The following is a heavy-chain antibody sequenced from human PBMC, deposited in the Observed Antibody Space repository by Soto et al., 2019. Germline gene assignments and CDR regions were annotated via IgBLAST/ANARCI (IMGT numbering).Heavy chain of an antibody. CDR2: ISYDGTNK. D-gene: IGHD4-17*01. CDR1: GFIFGSYG. CDR3: AHPRGYGVFDAVDI. V-gene: IGHV3-30*03. Sequence: GGSLRLSCTASGFIFGSYGMHWVRQAPGKGLEWVALISYDGTNKYYPESVRGRFTISRDNSINTLYLQMTSLRTEDTAVYYCAHPRGYGVFDAVDIWGQGTMVTVSS. J-gene: IGHJ3*02.